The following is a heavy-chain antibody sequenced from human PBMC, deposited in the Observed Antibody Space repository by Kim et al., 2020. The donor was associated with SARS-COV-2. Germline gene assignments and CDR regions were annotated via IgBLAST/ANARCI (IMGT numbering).Heavy chain of an antibody. D-gene: IGHD2-2*01. CDR1: GYTLTELS. CDR3: ATGXXXLVXPAAIRSYYYYXXXV. CDR2: FDPEDGET. J-gene: IGHJ6*02. Sequence: ASVKVSCKVSGYTLTELSMHWVRQAPGKGLEWMGGFDPEDGETIYVQKFQGRVTXXEXXSTDTAYMELSSLXXEDTAVYYCATGXXXLVXPAAIRSYYYYXXXVWGXXXPVTVSS. V-gene: IGHV1-24*01.